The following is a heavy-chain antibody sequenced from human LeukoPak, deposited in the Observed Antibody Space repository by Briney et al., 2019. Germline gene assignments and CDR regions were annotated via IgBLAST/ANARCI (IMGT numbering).Heavy chain of an antibody. D-gene: IGHD1-26*01. V-gene: IGHV3-33*06. J-gene: IGHJ2*01. CDR2: IWYDGSNK. Sequence: GGSLRLSCAASGFTFSSYGMHWVRQAPGKGLEWVAVIWYDGSNKYYADSVKGRFTISRDNSKNTLYLQMNSLRAEDTAVYYCAKDKGVGATTDWYFDLWGRGTLVTVSS. CDR1: GFTFSSYG. CDR3: AKDKGVGATTDWYFDL.